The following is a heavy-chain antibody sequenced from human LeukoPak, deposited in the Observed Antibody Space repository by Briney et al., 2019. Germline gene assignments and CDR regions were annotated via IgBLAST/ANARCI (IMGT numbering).Heavy chain of an antibody. CDR3: ARRYCSSTSCYLFSWFDP. V-gene: IGHV4-34*01. CDR1: GGSFSGYY. J-gene: IGHJ5*02. Sequence: SETLSLTCAVYGGSFSGYYWSWIRQPPGKGLEWIGEINHSGSTNYSPSLKSRATISVDTSKNQFSLKLSSVTAADTAVYYCARRYCSSTSCYLFSWFDPWGQGTLVTVSS. D-gene: IGHD2-2*01. CDR2: INHSGST.